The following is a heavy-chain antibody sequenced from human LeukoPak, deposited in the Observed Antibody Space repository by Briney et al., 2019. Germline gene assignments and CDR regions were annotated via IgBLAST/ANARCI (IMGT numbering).Heavy chain of an antibody. D-gene: IGHD3-10*01. CDR3: ARDLTQSTRLLWFGELSPGYFDY. V-gene: IGHV3-48*03. J-gene: IGHJ4*02. Sequence: PGGSLRLSCAASGFTFSSYEMNWVRQAPGKGLEWVSYISSSGSTIYYADSVKGRFTISRDNAKNSLYLQMNSLRAEDTAVYYCARDLTQSTRLLWFGELSPGYFDYWGQGTLVTVSS. CDR2: ISSSGSTI. CDR1: GFTFSSYE.